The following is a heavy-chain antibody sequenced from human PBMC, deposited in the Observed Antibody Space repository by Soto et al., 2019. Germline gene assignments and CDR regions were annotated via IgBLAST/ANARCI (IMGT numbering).Heavy chain of an antibody. CDR1: GFTFRDYA. Sequence: ESGGGVVQPGRSLRLSCAASGFTFRDYAMHWVRQAPGKGLEWVAVVSHDGRNTHYADSVKGRFTISRDSSKNTDSLEMISLRGEGPGVHYCAKGGRQWLVTSDFNYWGQGDLGTVSA. CDR2: VSHDGRNT. D-gene: IGHD6-19*01. J-gene: IGHJ4*02. V-gene: IGHV3-30*18. CDR3: AKGGRQWLVTSDFNY.